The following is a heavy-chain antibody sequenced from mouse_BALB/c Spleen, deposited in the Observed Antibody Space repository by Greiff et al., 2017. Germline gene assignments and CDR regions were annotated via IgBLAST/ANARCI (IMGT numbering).Heavy chain of an antibody. D-gene: IGHD1-1*01. CDR3: ARYGSSHWYFDV. Sequence: EVQLQQSGAELVKPGASVKLSCTASGFNIKDTYMHWVKQRPEQGLEWIGRIDPANGNTKYDPKFQGKATITADTSSNTAYLQLSSLTSEDTAVYYCARYGSSHWYFDVWGAGTTVTVSS. J-gene: IGHJ1*01. CDR2: IDPANGNT. CDR1: GFNIKDTY. V-gene: IGHV14-3*02.